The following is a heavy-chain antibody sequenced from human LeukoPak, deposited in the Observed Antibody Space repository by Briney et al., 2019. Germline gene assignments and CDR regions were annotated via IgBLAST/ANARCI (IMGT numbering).Heavy chain of an antibody. J-gene: IGHJ3*02. D-gene: IGHD3-10*01. Sequence: SSETLSLTCAVYGGSFSGYYWSWIRQPPGKGLEWMGEINHSGRTNYNPSLKSRVTISVDTSKNQFSLKLSSVTAADTAVYYCARDLTSMVRGGIITKGSFDIWGQGTMVTVSS. CDR3: ARDLTSMVRGGIITKGSFDI. V-gene: IGHV4-34*01. CDR1: GGSFSGYY. CDR2: INHSGRT.